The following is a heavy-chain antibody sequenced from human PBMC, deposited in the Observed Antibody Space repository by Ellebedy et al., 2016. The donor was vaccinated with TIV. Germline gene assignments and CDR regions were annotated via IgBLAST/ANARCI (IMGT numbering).Heavy chain of an antibody. CDR2: FDPEDGVT. CDR1: GDTLTEFS. Sequence: ASVKVSCXVSGDTLTEFSMHWVRQAPGRGLEWMGAFDPEDGVTIFAQKFQGRVTLTEDTSTDTAYMELSSLRSDDTAVYYSATKENPTVDYELYYHFGMDVWGQGTTVTVSS. J-gene: IGHJ6*02. V-gene: IGHV1-24*01. D-gene: IGHD4-17*01. CDR3: ATKENPTVDYELYYHFGMDV.